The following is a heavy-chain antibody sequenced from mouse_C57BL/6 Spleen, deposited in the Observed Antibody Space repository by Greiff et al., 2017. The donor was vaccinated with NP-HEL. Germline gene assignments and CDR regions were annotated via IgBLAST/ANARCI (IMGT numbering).Heavy chain of an antibody. Sequence: QVQLQQPGTELVKPGASVKLSCKASGYTFTSYWMHWVKQRPGQGLAWIGNINPSNGGTNYNEKFKSKATLTVDKSSSTAYMQLSSLTSEDSAVYYCARSGYGSSWYDAMDYWGQGTSVTVSS. CDR1: GYTFTSYW. J-gene: IGHJ4*01. CDR2: INPSNGGT. V-gene: IGHV1-53*01. D-gene: IGHD1-1*01. CDR3: ARSGYGSSWYDAMDY.